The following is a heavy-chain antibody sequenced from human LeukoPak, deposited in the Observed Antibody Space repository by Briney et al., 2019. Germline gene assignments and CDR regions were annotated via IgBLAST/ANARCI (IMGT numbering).Heavy chain of an antibody. CDR2: FYFSGST. V-gene: IGHV4-39*01. D-gene: IGHD4-23*01. Sequence: PSETLSLTCTVSGGSISSSSYYWGWIRQPPGKGLEWIGNFYFSGSTSYNPSPKSRVTISVDMSKNQFSLKLRSVTAADTAVYYCARLSLRQPSTVIKKASYYFDYWGQGTLVTVSS. J-gene: IGHJ4*02. CDR3: ARLSLRQPSTVIKKASYYFDY. CDR1: GGSISSSSYY.